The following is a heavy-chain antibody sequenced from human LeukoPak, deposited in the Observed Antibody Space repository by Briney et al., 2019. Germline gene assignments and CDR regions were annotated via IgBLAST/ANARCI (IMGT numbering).Heavy chain of an antibody. Sequence: ASVKVSCKASGYTFTSYGISWVRQAPGQGLEWMGWISAYNGNTNYAQKLQGRGTMTTDTSTSTAYMELRSLRSDDTAVYYCARDRPRVVVVPAAMLDYYYYGMDVWGKGTTVAVSS. V-gene: IGHV1-18*04. CDR3: ARDRPRVVVVPAAMLDYYYYGMDV. J-gene: IGHJ6*04. CDR1: GYTFTSYG. D-gene: IGHD2-2*01. CDR2: ISAYNGNT.